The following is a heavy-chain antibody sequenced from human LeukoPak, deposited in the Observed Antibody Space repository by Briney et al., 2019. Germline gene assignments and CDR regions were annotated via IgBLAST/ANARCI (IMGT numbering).Heavy chain of an antibody. V-gene: IGHV4-59*08. CDR1: GGNINGYF. CDR3: ARHYYYGSFDP. Sequence: SETLSLICSVSGGNINGYFWSWIRQPPGKGLERIGYIYYSGSTNYNPSLKSRVTISVDTSKNQFSLNLTSVTAADTAVYYCARHYYYGSFDPWGQGTLVTVSS. CDR2: IYYSGST. J-gene: IGHJ5*02. D-gene: IGHD3-10*01.